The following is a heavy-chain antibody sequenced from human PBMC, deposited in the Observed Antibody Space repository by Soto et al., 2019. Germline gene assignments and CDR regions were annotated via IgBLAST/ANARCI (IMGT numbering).Heavy chain of an antibody. D-gene: IGHD3-10*01. J-gene: IGHJ6*03. CDR2: IIPLLGIA. V-gene: IGHV1-69*02. CDR3: VSGSGGPNMDV. CDR1: GGTFSSYT. Sequence: QVQLVQSGAEVKKPGSSVKVSCKASGGTFSSYTISWVRQAPGQGLEWMGRIIPLLGIANYAQKFQGRVTITADKSTSTAYMELSSLRSEDTAVYYCVSGSGGPNMDVWGKGTTVTVSS.